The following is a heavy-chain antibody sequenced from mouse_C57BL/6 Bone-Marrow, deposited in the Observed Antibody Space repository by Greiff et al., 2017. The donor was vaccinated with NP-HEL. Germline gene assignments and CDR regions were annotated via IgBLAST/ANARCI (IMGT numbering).Heavy chain of an antibody. CDR1: GFTFSSYA. D-gene: IGHD6-1*01. CDR2: ISSGGDYF. V-gene: IGHV5-9-1*02. CDR3: TRESLHYFDY. J-gene: IGHJ2*01. Sequence: EVKVVESGEGLVKPGGSLKLSCAASGFTFSSYAMSWVRQTPEKRLEWVAYISSGGDYFYYADTVKGRFTISRDNARNTLYLQMSSLKSEDTAMYYCTRESLHYFDYWGQGTTLTVSS.